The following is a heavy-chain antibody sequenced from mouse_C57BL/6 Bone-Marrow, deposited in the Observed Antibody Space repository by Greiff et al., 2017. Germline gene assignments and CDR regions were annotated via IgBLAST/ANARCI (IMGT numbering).Heavy chain of an antibody. CDR1: SYTFTSYW. V-gene: IGHV1-69*01. Sequence: QVQLQQPGAELVMPGASVKLSCKASSYTFTSYWMHWVKQRPGQGLAWIGEIDPSDSYTNYNQKFKGKSTLTVDKSSSTAYMQLSSLTSEDSAVYYCARIYYDYEDYYAMDYWGQGTSVTVSS. D-gene: IGHD2-4*01. CDR2: IDPSDSYT. CDR3: ARIYYDYEDYYAMDY. J-gene: IGHJ4*01.